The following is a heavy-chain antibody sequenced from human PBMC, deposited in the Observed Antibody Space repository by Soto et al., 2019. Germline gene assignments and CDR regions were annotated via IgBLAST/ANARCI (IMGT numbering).Heavy chain of an antibody. V-gene: IGHV3-72*01. Sequence: EVQLVESGGGLVQPGGSLRLSCAASGFTFSDHYMDWVRQAPGKGLEWVGRTRNKANSYTTEYAASVKGRFTISRDDSKNSLYVQMNSLKTGDTAVYYGARGDYGGNSDGMDVWGQGTTVTVSS. D-gene: IGHD4-17*01. CDR3: ARGDYGGNSDGMDV. J-gene: IGHJ6*02. CDR2: TRNKANSYTT. CDR1: GFTFSDHY.